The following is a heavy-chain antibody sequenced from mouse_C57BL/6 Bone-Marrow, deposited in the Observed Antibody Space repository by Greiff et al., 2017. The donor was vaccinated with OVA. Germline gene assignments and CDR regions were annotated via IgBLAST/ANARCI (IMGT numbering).Heavy chain of an antibody. CDR3: ARRRDGYYDLFAY. D-gene: IGHD2-3*01. J-gene: IGHJ3*01. V-gene: IGHV1-26*01. CDR1: GYTFTDYY. Sequence: EVQLQQSGPELVKPGASVKISCKASGYTFTDYYMNWVKQSHGKSLEWIGDINPNNGGTSYNQKFKGKATLTVDKSSSTAYMELRSLTSEDSAVYYCARRRDGYYDLFAYWGQGTLVTVSA. CDR2: INPNNGGT.